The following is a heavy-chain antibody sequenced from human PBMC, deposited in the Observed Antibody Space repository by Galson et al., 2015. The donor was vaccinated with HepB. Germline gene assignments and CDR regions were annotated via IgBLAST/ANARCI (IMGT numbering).Heavy chain of an antibody. D-gene: IGHD3-9*01. J-gene: IGHJ4*02. CDR1: GYTFTSYA. V-gene: IGHV1-3*01. CDR2: INAGNGNT. CDR3: ARSSLTGYYNRLRTDLFPDY. Sequence: SVKVSCKASGYTFTSYAMHWVRQAPGQRLEWMGWINAGNGNTKYSQKFQGRVTITRDTSASTAYMELSSLRSEDTAVYYCARSSLTGYYNRLRTDLFPDYWGQGTLVTVSS.